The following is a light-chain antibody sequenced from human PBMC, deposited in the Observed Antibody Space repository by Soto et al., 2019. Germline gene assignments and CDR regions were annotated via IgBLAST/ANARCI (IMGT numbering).Light chain of an antibody. V-gene: IGKV3-20*01. CDR1: QSVSSSY. CDR3: QQYGSSPRT. CDR2: AAS. J-gene: IGKJ1*01. Sequence: EIVLTQSPGTLSLSPGERATLSCRASQSVSSSYLAWYQQKPGQAPRLLIYAASSRATGIPDMFSGSASATVIPPTSSRLEPEDSADYYCQQYGSSPRTFGQGTKVEIK.